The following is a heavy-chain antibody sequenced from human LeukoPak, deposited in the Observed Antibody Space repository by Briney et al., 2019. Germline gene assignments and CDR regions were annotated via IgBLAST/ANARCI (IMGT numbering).Heavy chain of an antibody. CDR1: GGSISSYY. CDR2: IYYSGST. CDR3: ARDLNGDYYFDY. V-gene: IGHV4-59*01. J-gene: IGHJ4*02. Sequence: SETLSLTCTVSGGSISSYYWSWIRQPPGKGLEWIGYIYYSGSTNYNPSLKSRVTISVDTSKNQFSLKLSSVTAADTAVYYCARDLNGDYYFDYWGQGTLVTVPS. D-gene: IGHD3-10*01.